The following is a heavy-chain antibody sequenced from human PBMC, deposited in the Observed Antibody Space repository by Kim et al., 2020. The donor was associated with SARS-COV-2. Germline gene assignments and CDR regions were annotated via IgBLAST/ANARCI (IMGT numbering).Heavy chain of an antibody. V-gene: IGHV1-24*01. CDR3: ATSSPYYYGSGWSHP. CDR1: GYTLTELS. Sequence: ASVKVSCKVSGYTLTELSMHWVRQAPGKGLEWMGGFDPEDGETIYAQKFQGRVTMTEDTSTDTAYMELSSLRSEDTAIYYCATSSPYYYGSGWSHPWGQGTLVTVSS. D-gene: IGHD3-10*01. J-gene: IGHJ5*02. CDR2: FDPEDGET.